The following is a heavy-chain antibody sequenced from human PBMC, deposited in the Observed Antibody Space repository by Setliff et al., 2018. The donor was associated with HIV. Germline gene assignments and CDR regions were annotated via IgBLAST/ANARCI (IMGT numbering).Heavy chain of an antibody. Sequence: SETLSLTCTVSGASINSYFWSWIRQPPGKGPEWLGYIYYTGGTNYNPALESRITMSVDTSKNQFSLTLKSVTAADTGVYYCAGVNYYDASGLRAEYFQLWGQGTQVTVSS. V-gene: IGHV4-59*01. D-gene: IGHD3-22*01. CDR1: GASINSYF. CDR3: AGVNYYDASGLRAEYFQL. CDR2: IYYTGGT. J-gene: IGHJ1*01.